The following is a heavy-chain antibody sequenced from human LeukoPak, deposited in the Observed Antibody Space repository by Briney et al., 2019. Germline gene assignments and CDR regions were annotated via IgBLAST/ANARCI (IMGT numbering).Heavy chain of an antibody. V-gene: IGHV1-18*01. CDR1: GFTFTSYD. CDR3: ARVPTTAFDY. CDR2: ISGYNGNT. D-gene: IGHD1-26*01. Sequence: SVKVSCKASGFTFTSYDINWVRQAPGQGLEWMGWISGYNGNTNYAQRLLGRVTMTTDTSTSTAYMELRSLRSDDTAVYCCARVPTTAFDYWGQGTLVTVSP. J-gene: IGHJ4*02.